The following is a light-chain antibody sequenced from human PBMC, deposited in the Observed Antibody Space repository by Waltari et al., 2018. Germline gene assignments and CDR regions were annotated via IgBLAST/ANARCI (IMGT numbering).Light chain of an antibody. CDR3: QNHERLPAT. V-gene: IGKV3-20*01. Sequence: EVVLTPSPGPLSLSPGERATLSCRASQSIGRYLVWYQQRPGQAPRLLIDAAATRATGIPDRFSGSGSGTDFTLTISKLEPEDFAVYYCQNHERLPATFGQGTKVEIK. J-gene: IGKJ1*01. CDR1: QSIGRY. CDR2: AAA.